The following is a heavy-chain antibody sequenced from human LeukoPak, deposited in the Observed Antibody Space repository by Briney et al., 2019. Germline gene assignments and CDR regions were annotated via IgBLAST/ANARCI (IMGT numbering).Heavy chain of an antibody. CDR1: GFTFSTYW. V-gene: IGHV3-74*01. CDR3: ARDFLTRITGTTGFDY. Sequence: PGGSLRLSCAASGFTFSTYWMHWVRQAPGKGLVWVSRINTDGSSTSYADSVMGRFTISRDNAKNTLSLQMNSLRAEDTAMYYCARDFLTRITGTTGFDYWGQGTLVTVSS. D-gene: IGHD1-7*01. J-gene: IGHJ4*02. CDR2: INTDGSST.